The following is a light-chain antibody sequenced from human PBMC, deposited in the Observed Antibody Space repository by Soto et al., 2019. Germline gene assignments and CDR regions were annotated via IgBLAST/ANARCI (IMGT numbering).Light chain of an antibody. CDR1: TTNIGAPFD. V-gene: IGLV1-40*01. CDR3: QSFDSRLSAPV. CDR2: ANN. J-gene: IGLJ2*01. Sequence: QSVLTQPPSVSGAPGQRVTISCTGSTTNIGAPFDVHWYQHLPGTAPRLLIYANNNRPSGVPDRFSGSKSGTSASLAITGLQADDEADYYCQSFDSRLSAPVFGGGTQLTVL.